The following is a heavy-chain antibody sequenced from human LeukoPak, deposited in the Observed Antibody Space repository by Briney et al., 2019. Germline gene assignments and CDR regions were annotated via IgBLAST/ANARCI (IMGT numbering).Heavy chain of an antibody. J-gene: IGHJ4*02. D-gene: IGHD3-10*01. CDR3: ARLGDYDSGSGGY. V-gene: IGHV4-59*08. CDR1: GGSFTSHY. CDR2: LYYSGST. Sequence: SETLSLTCSVSGGSFTSHYWSWFRQPPGKGLEWIAYLYYSGSTNYHPSLKSRATMSIDTSKNQFSLRLSSVTAADTAVYFCARLGDYDSGSGGYWGQGTLVTVSS.